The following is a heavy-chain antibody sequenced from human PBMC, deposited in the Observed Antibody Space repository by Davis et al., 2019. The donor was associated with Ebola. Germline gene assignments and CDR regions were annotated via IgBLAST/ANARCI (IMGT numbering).Heavy chain of an antibody. D-gene: IGHD3-9*01. CDR3: ARIFGSFDHHAFDI. V-gene: IGHV3-9*01. CDR2: ISWSSGRL. CDR1: GFTFDDFG. J-gene: IGHJ3*02. Sequence: PGGSLRLSCAASGFTFDDFGMHWVRQAPGKGLEWVSGISWSSGRLDYADSVKGRFTISRDNAKNSLYLQMNSLRAEDTALYYCARIFGSFDHHAFDIWGRGTMVTVSS.